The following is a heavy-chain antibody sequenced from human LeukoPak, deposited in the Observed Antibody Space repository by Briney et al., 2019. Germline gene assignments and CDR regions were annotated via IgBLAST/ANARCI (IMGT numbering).Heavy chain of an antibody. V-gene: IGHV3-23*01. J-gene: IGHJ4*02. CDR1: GFTFSTYA. Sequence: PGGSLRLSCAASGFTFSTYAMSWVRQAPGKGLEWVSVIGGSGGSTYYADFVKGRFTISRDNSKNTLYLQMNSLRAEDTAVYYCAKSSLVTTPLYYFDYWGQGTLVTVSS. CDR2: IGGSGGST. D-gene: IGHD4-17*01. CDR3: AKSSLVTTPLYYFDY.